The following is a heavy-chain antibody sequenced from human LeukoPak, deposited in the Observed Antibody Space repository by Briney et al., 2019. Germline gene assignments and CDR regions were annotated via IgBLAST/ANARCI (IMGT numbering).Heavy chain of an antibody. J-gene: IGHJ4*02. V-gene: IGHV1-24*01. Sequence: GASVKVSCKVSGYALTELSVHWVRQAPGKGLEWMGGFDPEDGETIYAQKFQGRVTMTEDTSTDTAYMELSSLRSEDTAVYYCATIAGTGWNYFDYWGQGTLVTVSS. CDR3: ATIAGTGWNYFDY. CDR2: FDPEDGET. CDR1: GYALTELS. D-gene: IGHD6-13*01.